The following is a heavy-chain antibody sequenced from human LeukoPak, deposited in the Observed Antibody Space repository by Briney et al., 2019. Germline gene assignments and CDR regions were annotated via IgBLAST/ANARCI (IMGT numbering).Heavy chain of an antibody. CDR3: ARPDLGYSYGPPFDY. V-gene: IGHV4-38-2*01. Sequence: SETLSLTCAVSGYSISSGYYWCWIRQPPGQGLEWIGRIYYSGSTYYNPSLKSRVTISVDTSKNQFPLKLSSVTAADTAVYYCARPDLGYSYGPPFDYWGQGTLVTVSS. CDR2: IYYSGST. CDR1: GYSISSGYY. D-gene: IGHD5-18*01. J-gene: IGHJ4*02.